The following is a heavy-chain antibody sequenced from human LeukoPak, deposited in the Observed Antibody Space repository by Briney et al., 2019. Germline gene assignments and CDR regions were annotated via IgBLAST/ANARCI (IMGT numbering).Heavy chain of an antibody. CDR1: GDSISSTTYY. D-gene: IGHD5-24*01. Sequence: SETLSLTCTVSGDSISSTTYYWGWIRQPPGKGLEWIGSIYYSGSTYYNPSLKSRVTISIDTSRNQFSLKLNSVTAEDTAVYYCARVEMATLYGMDVWGQGTTVTVSS. CDR3: ARVEMATLYGMDV. CDR2: IYYSGST. J-gene: IGHJ6*02. V-gene: IGHV4-39*07.